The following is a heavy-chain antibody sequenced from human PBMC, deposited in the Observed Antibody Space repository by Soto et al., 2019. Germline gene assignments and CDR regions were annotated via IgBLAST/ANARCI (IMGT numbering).Heavy chain of an antibody. CDR3: ARVDIVVVPAAIYYGMDV. Sequence: ASVKVSCKASGYTFTGYYMHWVRQAPGQGLEWMGWINPNSGGTNYAQKFQGRVTMTRDTSISTAYMELNRLRSDDTAVYYCARVDIVVVPAAIYYGMDVWGQGTTVTVSS. V-gene: IGHV1-2*02. CDR2: INPNSGGT. D-gene: IGHD2-2*01. J-gene: IGHJ6*02. CDR1: GYTFTGYY.